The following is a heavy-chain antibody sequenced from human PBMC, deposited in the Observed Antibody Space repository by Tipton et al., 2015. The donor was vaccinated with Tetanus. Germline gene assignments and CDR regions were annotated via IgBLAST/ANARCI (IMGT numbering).Heavy chain of an antibody. V-gene: IGHV3-23*01. CDR2: ISGSGGST. CDR3: AKTIVVVTAESAFDI. CDR1: GFTFSSYA. D-gene: IGHD2-21*02. Sequence: GSLRLSCAASGFTFSSYAMSWVRQAPGKGLEWVSAISGSGGSTYYADSVKGLFTISRDNSKNTLYLQMNGLRAEDTAVYYCAKTIVVVTAESAFDIWGQGTMVTVSS. J-gene: IGHJ3*02.